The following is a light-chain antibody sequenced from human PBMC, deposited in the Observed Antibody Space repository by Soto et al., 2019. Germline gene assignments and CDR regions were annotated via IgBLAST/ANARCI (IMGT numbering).Light chain of an antibody. J-gene: IGLJ1*01. CDR1: SSDVGAYNF. Sequence: QSALAQPPSASGSPGQSVTISCTGTSSDVGAYNFVSWYQQLPGKAPKLMIYEVTKRPSGVPDRVSGSKSGNTASLTVSGLQAEDEADYYCSSYAGSITIYVFGTGTKVTVL. V-gene: IGLV2-8*01. CDR3: SSYAGSITIYV. CDR2: EVT.